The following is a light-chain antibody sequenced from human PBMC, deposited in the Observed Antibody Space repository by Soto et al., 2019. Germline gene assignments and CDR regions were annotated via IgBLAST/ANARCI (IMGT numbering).Light chain of an antibody. Sequence: EFVLTQSPATLSLSPGERATLSCRASQSVSSYLAWYQQKPGQAPRLLIYDASNRATGIPARFSGSGSGTDFTLTISSLEPEDFAVYYCQQRSNWPPNTFGPGTKVDIK. CDR3: QQRSNWPPNT. CDR1: QSVSSY. V-gene: IGKV3-11*01. J-gene: IGKJ3*01. CDR2: DAS.